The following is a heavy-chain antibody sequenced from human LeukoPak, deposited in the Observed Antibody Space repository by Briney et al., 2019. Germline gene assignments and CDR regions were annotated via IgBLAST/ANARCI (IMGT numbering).Heavy chain of an antibody. D-gene: IGHD3-3*01. Sequence: LPGGSLTLSCAAAGFTFSNYAMTWVRQAPGKGLEWVSAISGSDGSTYYSDSVTGRFTISRDNSKNTLYLQMTSLRTDDTAVYYCAKDGYDFWSACQIDLWGQGTQVTVSS. CDR3: AKDGYDFWSACQIDL. CDR1: GFTFSNYA. V-gene: IGHV3-23*01. J-gene: IGHJ5*02. CDR2: ISGSDGST.